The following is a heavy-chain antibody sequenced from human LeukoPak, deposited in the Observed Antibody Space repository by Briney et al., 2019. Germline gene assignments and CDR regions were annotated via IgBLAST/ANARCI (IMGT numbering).Heavy chain of an antibody. Sequence: GGSLRLSCAASEFTFSNYWMHWVRQAPGEGLVWVSRINRDGGTTYYAGSVKGRFTISRDNAKNTLYLQLNSLGAEDTAVYYCARGSYNWNDVHASDVWGQGTMVTVSS. J-gene: IGHJ3*01. CDR3: ARGSYNWNDVHASDV. CDR2: INRDGGTT. D-gene: IGHD1-1*01. V-gene: IGHV3-74*01. CDR1: EFTFSNYW.